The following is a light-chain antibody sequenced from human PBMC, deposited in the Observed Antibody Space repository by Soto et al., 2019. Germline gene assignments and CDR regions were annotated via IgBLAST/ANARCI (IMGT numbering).Light chain of an antibody. CDR1: KNDIGVYDF. CDR2: EVV. J-gene: IGLJ1*01. CDR3: KSYAGSNTYV. Sequence: SGLTQPPSASGSPGQSVTISCTGTKNDIGVYDFVSWYQHHPGKAPRLIIYEVVQRPSGVPDRFSGSKSGNTASLTVSGLQAADEADYFCKSYAGSNTYVFGSGTNVTV. V-gene: IGLV2-8*01.